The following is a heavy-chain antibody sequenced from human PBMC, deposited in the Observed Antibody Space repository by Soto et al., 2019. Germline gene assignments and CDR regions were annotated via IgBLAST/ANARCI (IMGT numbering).Heavy chain of an antibody. Sequence: GGSLRLSCAASGFTFSSYGMHWVRQAPGKGLEWVAVIWYDGSNKYYADSVKGRFTISRDNSKNTLYLQMNSLRAEDTAVYYCARKLCSSTSCYIDYWGQGTLVTVSS. D-gene: IGHD2-2*01. CDR3: ARKLCSSTSCYIDY. J-gene: IGHJ4*02. V-gene: IGHV3-33*08. CDR2: IWYDGSNK. CDR1: GFTFSSYG.